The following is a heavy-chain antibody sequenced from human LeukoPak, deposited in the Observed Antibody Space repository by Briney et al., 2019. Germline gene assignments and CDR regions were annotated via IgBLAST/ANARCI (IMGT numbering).Heavy chain of an antibody. CDR1: GFTFSSYA. V-gene: IGHV3-23*01. J-gene: IGHJ4*02. CDR3: AKPSMIVVVITPFDY. D-gene: IGHD3-22*01. CDR2: ISGSGGST. Sequence: PGGSLRFSCAASGFTFSSYAMSWVRQAPGKGLEWVSAISGSGGSTYYADSVKGRFTISRDNSKNTLYLQMNSLRAEDTAVYYCAKPSMIVVVITPFDYWGQGTLVTVSS.